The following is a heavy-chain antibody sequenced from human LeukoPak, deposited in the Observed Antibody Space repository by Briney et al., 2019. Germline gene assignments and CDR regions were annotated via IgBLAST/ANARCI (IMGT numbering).Heavy chain of an antibody. D-gene: IGHD6-19*01. Sequence: PGRSLRLSCAASGFTFSSYGMHWVRQAPGKGLEWVAVISYDGSNKYYADSVKGRFTISRDNSKNTLYLQMNSLRAEDTAVYYCAKDHSSGWYLTPRWDYFDYWGQGTLVTVSS. V-gene: IGHV3-30*18. CDR3: AKDHSSGWYLTPRWDYFDY. J-gene: IGHJ4*02. CDR1: GFTFSSYG. CDR2: ISYDGSNK.